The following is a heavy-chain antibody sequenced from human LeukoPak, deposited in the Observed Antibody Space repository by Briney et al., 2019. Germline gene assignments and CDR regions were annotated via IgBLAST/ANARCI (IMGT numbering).Heavy chain of an antibody. V-gene: IGHV3-30-3*01. CDR2: ISYDGSNK. CDR1: GFTFSSYA. J-gene: IGHJ3*02. CDR3: ARSLVRGVMGSQNALDI. Sequence: QTGGSLRLSCAASGFTFSSYAMHWVRQAPGKGLEWVAVISYDGSNKYYADSVKGRFTISRDNSKNTLYLQMNSLRAEDTAVYYCARSLVRGVMGSQNALDIWGQGTMVTVSS. D-gene: IGHD3-10*01.